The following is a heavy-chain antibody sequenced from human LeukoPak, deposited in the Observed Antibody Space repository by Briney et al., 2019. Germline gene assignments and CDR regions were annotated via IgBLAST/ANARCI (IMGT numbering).Heavy chain of an antibody. D-gene: IGHD4-17*01. V-gene: IGHV1-24*01. Sequence: GASVKVSSKVSGYTLTELSMYWVRQAPGKGLERMGGFDPEDGETIYAQKFQGRVTMTEDTSTDTAYMELSSLRSEDTAVYYCATDRQLRGLPEAGFDPWGQGTLVTVSS. J-gene: IGHJ5*02. CDR3: ATDRQLRGLPEAGFDP. CDR1: GYTLTELS. CDR2: FDPEDGET.